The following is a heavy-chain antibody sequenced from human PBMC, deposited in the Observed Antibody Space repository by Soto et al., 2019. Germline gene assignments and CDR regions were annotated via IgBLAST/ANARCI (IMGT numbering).Heavy chain of an antibody. Sequence: GESLKISCKTSGYSFTSHWIGWVRQTPGNGLELMGIIYPGDSDTRYSPSFQGQVTVSVDKSINTAYLQWACLKASDTAMYYCARNDYNDNSVDYWGQGTLVTVSS. CDR2: IYPGDSDT. CDR3: ARNDYNDNSVDY. D-gene: IGHD4-4*01. J-gene: IGHJ4*02. V-gene: IGHV5-51*01. CDR1: GYSFTSHW.